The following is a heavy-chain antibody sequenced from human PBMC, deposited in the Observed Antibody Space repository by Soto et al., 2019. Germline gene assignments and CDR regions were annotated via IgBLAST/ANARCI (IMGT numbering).Heavy chain of an antibody. CDR1: GGSISSYY. V-gene: IGHV4-4*07. CDR2: IYTSGST. J-gene: IGHJ6*02. D-gene: IGHD3-3*01. Sequence: SETLSLTCTVSGGSISSYYWSWIRQPAGKGLEWIGRIYTSGSTNYNPSLKSRVTMSVDTSKNQFSLRLSSVTAADTAVYYCARDVSXAVFWSGSYFYYYGMDVWGPGTTVTVSS. CDR3: ARDVSXAVFWSGSYFYYYGMDV.